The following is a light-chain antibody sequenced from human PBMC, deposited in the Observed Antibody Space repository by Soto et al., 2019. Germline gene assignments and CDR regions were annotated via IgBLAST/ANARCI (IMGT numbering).Light chain of an antibody. Sequence: QSVLTQPPSVSGSPGQSVTISCTGTSSDVGSYNRVSWYQQPPGTAPKLMIYEVSNRPSGVPDRFSGSKSGNTASLTISGLQAEVEADYYCSSYTSSSTLYVFGTGTKVTVL. CDR1: SSDVGSYNR. CDR2: EVS. J-gene: IGLJ1*01. V-gene: IGLV2-18*02. CDR3: SSYTSSSTLYV.